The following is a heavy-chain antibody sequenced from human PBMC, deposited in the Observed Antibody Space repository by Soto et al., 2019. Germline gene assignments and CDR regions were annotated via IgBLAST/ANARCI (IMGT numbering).Heavy chain of an antibody. D-gene: IGHD6-19*01. CDR3: ARGSGWYFH. CDR1: GDSISGSS. V-gene: IGHV4-59*01. J-gene: IGHJ4*02. Sequence: SETLSLTCTVSGDSISGSSWSWIRQPPGKGLEWIAYMYLSGSTNYNPSLKSRVTISVDTSKNQFSLKLSSVTAADTAVYYCARGSGWYFHWGQGTLVTVSS. CDR2: MYLSGST.